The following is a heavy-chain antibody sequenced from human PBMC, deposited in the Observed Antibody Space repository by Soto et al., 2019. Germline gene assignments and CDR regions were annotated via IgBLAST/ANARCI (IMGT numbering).Heavy chain of an antibody. CDR3: ARCRYGSGSYSLQYYFDY. CDR2: IYYSGST. J-gene: IGHJ4*02. V-gene: IGHV4-30-4*01. CDR1: GGSISSGDYY. D-gene: IGHD3-10*01. Sequence: PSETLSLTCTVSGGSISSGDYYWSWIRKPPGKGLEWIGYIYYSGSTYYNPSLKSRVTISVDTSKNQFSLKLSSVTAADTAVYYCARCRYGSGSYSLQYYFDYWGQGTLVTVSS.